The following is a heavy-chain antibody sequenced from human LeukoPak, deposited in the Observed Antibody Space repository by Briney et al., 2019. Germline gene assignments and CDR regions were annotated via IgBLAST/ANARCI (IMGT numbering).Heavy chain of an antibody. CDR2: IYSGGST. D-gene: IGHD1-14*01. V-gene: IGHV3-53*01. Sequence: GGSLRLSCAASGFTVSNNYMSWVRQAPGKGLEWVSVIYSGGSTYYADAVKGRFTISRDNSKNTLYLQMNSLRAEDTAVYYSATALTTPLHYWGQGTLVTVSS. J-gene: IGHJ4*02. CDR3: ATALTTPLHY. CDR1: GFTVSNNY.